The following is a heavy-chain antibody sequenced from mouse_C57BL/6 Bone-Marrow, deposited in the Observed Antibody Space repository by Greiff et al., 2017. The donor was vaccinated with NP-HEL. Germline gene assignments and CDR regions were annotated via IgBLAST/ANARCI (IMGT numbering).Heavy chain of an antibody. D-gene: IGHD2-4*01. V-gene: IGHV5-12*01. CDR3: ARWDYDGGSWFAY. Sequence: EVMLVEPGGGLVQPGGSLKLSCAASGFTFSDYYMYWVRQTPEKRLEWVAYISNGGGSTYYPDTVKGRFTISRDNAKNTLYLQMSRLKSEDTSMYYCARWDYDGGSWFAYWGQGTLVTVSA. CDR1: GFTFSDYY. J-gene: IGHJ3*01. CDR2: ISNGGGST.